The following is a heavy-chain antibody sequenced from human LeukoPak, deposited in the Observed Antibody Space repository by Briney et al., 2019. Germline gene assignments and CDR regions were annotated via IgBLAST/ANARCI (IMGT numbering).Heavy chain of an antibody. J-gene: IGHJ4*02. CDR1: GGFISSYY. Sequence: SETLSLTCTVSGGFISSYYWSWIRQPPGKGLEWIGYIYYSGSTNYNPSLKSRVTISVDTSKNQFSLKLSSMTAADTAVYYCARIGSGSYLTLDYWGQGTLVTVSS. CDR3: ARIGSGSYLTLDY. V-gene: IGHV4-59*01. D-gene: IGHD1-26*01. CDR2: IYYSGST.